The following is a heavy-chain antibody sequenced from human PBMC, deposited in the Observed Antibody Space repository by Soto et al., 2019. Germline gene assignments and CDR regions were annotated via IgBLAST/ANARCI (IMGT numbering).Heavy chain of an antibody. J-gene: IGHJ6*02. Sequence: GGSLRLSCAASGFTFSSYGMHWVRQAPGKGLEWVAVISYDGSNKYYADSVKGRFTISRDNSKNTLYLQMNSLRAEDTAVYYCASIVPPPPYDTQTERYYYYGMDVWGQGTTVTVSS. V-gene: IGHV3-30*03. CDR3: ASIVPPPPYDTQTERYYYYGMDV. D-gene: IGHD3-9*01. CDR1: GFTFSSYG. CDR2: ISYDGSNK.